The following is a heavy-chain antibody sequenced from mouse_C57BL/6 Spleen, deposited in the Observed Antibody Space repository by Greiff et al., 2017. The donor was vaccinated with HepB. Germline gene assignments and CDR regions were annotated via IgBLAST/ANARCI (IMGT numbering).Heavy chain of an antibody. D-gene: IGHD2-5*01. J-gene: IGHJ3*01. CDR2: IRLKSDNYAT. CDR3: TTGSNYVWFAY. V-gene: IGHV6-3*01. CDR1: GFTFSNYW. Sequence: EVHLVESGGGLVQPGGSMKLSCVASGFTFSNYWMNWVRQSPEKGLEWVAQIRLKSDNYATHYAESVKGRFTISRDDSKSSVYLQMNNLRAEDTGIYYCTTGSNYVWFAYWGQGTLVTVSA.